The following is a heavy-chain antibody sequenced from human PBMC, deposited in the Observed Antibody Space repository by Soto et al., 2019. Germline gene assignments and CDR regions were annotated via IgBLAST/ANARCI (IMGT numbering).Heavy chain of an antibody. CDR1: GFTVSSKY. V-gene: IGHV3-53*02. Sequence: DVQLVETGGELVQPGGSLRLSCAASGFTVSSKYMSWVRQAPGKGLEWVSVIWSAGLIYYADSVRGRFTISRDISKNILYLEMTSLSADDTAVYYCAREAPMDVLGQGTTVTVSS. J-gene: IGHJ6*02. CDR2: IWSAGLI. CDR3: AREAPMDV.